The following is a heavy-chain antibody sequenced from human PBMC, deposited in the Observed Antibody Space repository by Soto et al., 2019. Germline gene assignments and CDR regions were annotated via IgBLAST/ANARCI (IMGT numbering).Heavy chain of an antibody. V-gene: IGHV1-69*01. CDR3: ARGGDYSRGDWFDH. J-gene: IGHJ5*02. Sequence: QVQLVQSGAEVKKPGSSVKVSCKASGGTFSSYAISWVRQAPGQGLEWMGGIIPIFGTANYAQKFRGRVTITADDSTSTAYMELSSLRSEDTAVYYCARGGDYSRGDWFDHWGQGTLVTVSS. D-gene: IGHD4-17*01. CDR2: IIPIFGTA. CDR1: GGTFSSYA.